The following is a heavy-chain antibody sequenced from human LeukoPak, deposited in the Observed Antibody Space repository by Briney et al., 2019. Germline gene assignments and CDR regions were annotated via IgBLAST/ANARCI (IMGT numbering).Heavy chain of an antibody. J-gene: IGHJ4*02. CDR3: ARQQDYSDYEVYYFDY. Sequence: SETLILTCTVSGGSISSGSYYWSGIRQPAGKGLEWIGRIYTSGSTNYNPSLKSRVTISVDTSKNQFSLKLSSVTAADTAVYYCARQQDYSDYEVYYFDYWGQGTLVTVSS. CDR2: IYTSGST. V-gene: IGHV4-61*02. CDR1: GGSISSGSYY. D-gene: IGHD4-11*01.